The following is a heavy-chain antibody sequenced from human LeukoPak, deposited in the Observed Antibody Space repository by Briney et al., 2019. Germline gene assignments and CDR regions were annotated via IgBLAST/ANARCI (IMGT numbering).Heavy chain of an antibody. CDR2: IYYSGST. CDR3: ATGRDGSADYFDY. Sequence: SETLSLTCTVSGGSISSHYWSWIRQPPGKGLEWIGYIYYSGSTNYNPSLKSRVTISVDTSKNQFSLKLSSVTAADTAVYYRATGRDGSADYFDYWGQGTLVTVSS. V-gene: IGHV4-59*11. CDR1: GGSISSHY. J-gene: IGHJ4*02. D-gene: IGHD5-24*01.